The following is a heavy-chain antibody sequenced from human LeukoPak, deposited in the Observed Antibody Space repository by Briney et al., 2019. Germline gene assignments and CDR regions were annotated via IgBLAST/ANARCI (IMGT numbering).Heavy chain of an antibody. D-gene: IGHD6-13*01. J-gene: IGHJ5*02. CDR3: VRDVTENEQQLLHWGFRSPNWFDP. V-gene: IGHV4-39*07. CDR2: IYYSGST. Sequence: SETLSLTCTVSGGSISSSSYYWGWIRQPPGKGLEWIESIYYSGSTYYKLSLKSRVTISVDTSKNQFSLKLRSVTAADTAVYYCVRDVTENEQQLLHWGFRSPNWFDPWGQGTLVTVSS. CDR1: GGSISSSSYY.